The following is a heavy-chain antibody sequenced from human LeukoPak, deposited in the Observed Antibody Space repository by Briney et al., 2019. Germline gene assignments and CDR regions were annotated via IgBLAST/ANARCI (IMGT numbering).Heavy chain of an antibody. CDR3: ARGSYRYRPQGPIDY. V-gene: IGHV4-39*07. D-gene: IGHD3-16*02. CDR1: GGSISSSSYY. CDR2: INHSGST. J-gene: IGHJ4*02. Sequence: SETLSLTCTVSGGSISSSSYYWSWIRQPPGKGLEWIGEINHSGSTNYNPSLKSRVTISVDTSKNQFSLKLSSVTAADTAVYYCARGSYRYRPQGPIDYWGQGTLVTVSS.